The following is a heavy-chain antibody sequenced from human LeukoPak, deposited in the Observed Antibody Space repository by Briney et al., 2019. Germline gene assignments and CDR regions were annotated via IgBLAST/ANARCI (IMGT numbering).Heavy chain of an antibody. D-gene: IGHD1-26*01. CDR1: GGSFSGYY. J-gene: IGHJ4*02. Sequence: SETLSLTCAVYGGSFSGYYWSWIRQPPGKGLEWIGEINHSGSTNYNPSLKSRVTISVDTSKNQFSLKLSSVTAADTAVYYCARRSGSYPWIDYRGQGTLVTVSS. CDR2: INHSGST. CDR3: ARRSGSYPWIDY. V-gene: IGHV4-34*01.